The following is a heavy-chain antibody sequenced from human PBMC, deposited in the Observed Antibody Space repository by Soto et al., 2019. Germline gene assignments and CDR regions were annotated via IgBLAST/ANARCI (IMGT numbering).Heavy chain of an antibody. J-gene: IGHJ4*02. CDR2: ISYDGSNK. V-gene: IGHV3-30*18. Sequence: PGGSLRLSCAASGFTFSSYGMHWVRQAPGKGLEWVAVISYDGSNKYYADSVKGRFTVSRDNSKNTLYLQMNSLRAEDTAVYYCAKDYGSFPTPLYFDYWGQGTLVTVSS. CDR3: AKDYGSFPTPLYFDY. CDR1: GFTFSSYG. D-gene: IGHD3-10*01.